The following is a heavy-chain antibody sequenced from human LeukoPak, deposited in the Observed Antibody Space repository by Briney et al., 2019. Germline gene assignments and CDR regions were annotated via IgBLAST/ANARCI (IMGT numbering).Heavy chain of an antibody. J-gene: IGHJ6*03. CDR3: ARGRINQLGFYYYYYYMDV. D-gene: IGHD1-1*01. CDR1: GGSFSGYY. Sequence: PSETLSLTCAVYGGSFSGYYWSWIRQPPGKGLEWIGEINHSGSTNYNPSLKSRVTISVDTSKNQFSLKLSSVTAADTAVYYCARGRINQLGFYYYYYYMDVWGKGITVTVSS. CDR2: INHSGST. V-gene: IGHV4-34*01.